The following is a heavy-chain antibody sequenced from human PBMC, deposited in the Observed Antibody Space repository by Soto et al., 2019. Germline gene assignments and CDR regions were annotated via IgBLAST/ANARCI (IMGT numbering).Heavy chain of an antibody. V-gene: IGHV1-24*01. J-gene: IGHJ5*02. D-gene: IGHD6-25*01. CDR2: FDPEDGET. Sequence: GPSVKVSCKVSGYTLTELSMHWVRQAPGKGLEWMGGFDPEDGETIYAQKFQGRVTMTEDTSTDTAYMELSSLRSEDTAVYYCARAVGSSGRGDWFDPWGQGTLVTVSS. CDR3: ARAVGSSGRGDWFDP. CDR1: GYTLTELS.